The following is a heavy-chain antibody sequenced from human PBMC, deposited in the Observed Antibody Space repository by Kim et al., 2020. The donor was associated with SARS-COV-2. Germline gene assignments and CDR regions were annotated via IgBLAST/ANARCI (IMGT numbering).Heavy chain of an antibody. D-gene: IGHD1-1*01. V-gene: IGHV1-58*01. J-gene: IGHJ6*02. CDR3: AAVPVRWNDCYYGMAV. CDR1: GFTFTSSA. Sequence: SVKVSCKASGFTFTSSAVQWVRQARGQRLEWIGWIVVGSGNTNYAQKFQERVTITRDMSTSTSYMGLSSLRSEDTAVYYCAAVPVRWNDCYYGMAVLGQ. CDR2: IVVGSGNT.